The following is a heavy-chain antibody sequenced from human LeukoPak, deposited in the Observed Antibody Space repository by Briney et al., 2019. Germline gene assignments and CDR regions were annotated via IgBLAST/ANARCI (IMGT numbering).Heavy chain of an antibody. D-gene: IGHD2-15*01. J-gene: IGHJ4*02. Sequence: SETLSLTCTVSGGSISSSSYYWGWIRQPPGKGLEWIGSIYYSGSTYYNPSLKSRVTISVDTSKNQFSLKLSSVTAADTAVYYCARGTLGYCSGGSCYLGSPFDYWGQGTLVTVSS. CDR1: GGSISSSSYY. V-gene: IGHV4-39*07. CDR2: IYYSGST. CDR3: ARGTLGYCSGGSCYLGSPFDY.